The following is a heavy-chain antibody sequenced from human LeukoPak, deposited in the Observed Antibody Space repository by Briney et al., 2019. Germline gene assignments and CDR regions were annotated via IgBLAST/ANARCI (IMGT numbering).Heavy chain of an antibody. D-gene: IGHD3-22*01. Sequence: ASVKVSCTASGYDFTRYYVHWVRQAPGQGLEWMGVINPSGGSTTYAQKFQGRVTMTRDTSTSTVYVELSSVRSEDTALYYCASYDSSGYYSIGYWGQGTLVTVSS. CDR2: INPSGGST. J-gene: IGHJ4*02. CDR1: GYDFTRYY. V-gene: IGHV1-46*01. CDR3: ASYDSSGYYSIGY.